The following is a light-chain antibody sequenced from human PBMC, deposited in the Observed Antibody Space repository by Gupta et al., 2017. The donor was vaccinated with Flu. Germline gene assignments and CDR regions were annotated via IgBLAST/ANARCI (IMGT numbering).Light chain of an antibody. CDR3: MQGLQSPLT. J-gene: IGKJ4*01. CDR1: QPLARSYGYKF. CDR2: LGS. V-gene: IGKV2-28*01. Sequence: DIVMTQTTLLLSVTPGETVTISCRSSQPLARSYGYKFLDWYVQRPGQFPQLLIYLGSNRDSGVSYRFSGSGSGTDFILTITKVEAEDVGIYFCMQGLQSPLTFGGGTRVEI.